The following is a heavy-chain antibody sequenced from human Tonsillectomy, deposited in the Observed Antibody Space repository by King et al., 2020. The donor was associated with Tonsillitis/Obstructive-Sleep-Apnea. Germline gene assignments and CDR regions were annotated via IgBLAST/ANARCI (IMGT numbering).Heavy chain of an antibody. Sequence: ITLKESGPTLVKPTQTLTLTCTFSGFSLSTGGVGVGWIRQPPGKALEWLALIYWDDDKRYSPSLKSRLTIAKDTSKNQVVLTMTKMDPVDTATYYCARGSYDSDAFDIWGQGTMDTVSS. V-gene: IGHV2-5*02. CDR1: GFSLSTGGVG. CDR2: IYWDDDK. D-gene: IGHD3-10*01. J-gene: IGHJ3*02. CDR3: ARGSYDSDAFDI.